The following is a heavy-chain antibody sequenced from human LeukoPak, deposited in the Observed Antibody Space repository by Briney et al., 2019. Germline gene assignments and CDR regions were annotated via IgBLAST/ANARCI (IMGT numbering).Heavy chain of an antibody. J-gene: IGHJ4*02. Sequence: GGSLRLSCAASGFTFSSYGMHWVRQAPGKGLEWVAVIWYDGSNKYYADSVKGRFTISRDNSKNTLYLQMNSLRAEDTAVYYCARDSGYDSSYFDYWGQGTLVTVSS. CDR3: ARDSGYDSSYFDY. CDR1: GFTFSSYG. CDR2: IWYDGSNK. D-gene: IGHD5-12*01. V-gene: IGHV3-33*01.